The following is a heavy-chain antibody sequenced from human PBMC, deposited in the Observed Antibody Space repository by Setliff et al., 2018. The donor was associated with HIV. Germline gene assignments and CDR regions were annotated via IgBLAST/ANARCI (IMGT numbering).Heavy chain of an antibody. J-gene: IGHJ4*02. CDR1: GFTFSSYS. Sequence: SSETLRLSCAASGFTFSSYSMNWIRQPPGKGLEWIGSIHYSGTTNYNPSLKSRLTISIDTSKTQFSLKLSSLTAADTAVYYCARGRTGHDYWGQGTLVTVSS. CDR3: ARGRTGHDY. V-gene: IGHV4-59*01. CDR2: IHYSGTT.